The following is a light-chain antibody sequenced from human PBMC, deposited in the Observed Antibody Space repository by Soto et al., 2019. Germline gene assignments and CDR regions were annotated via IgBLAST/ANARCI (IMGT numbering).Light chain of an antibody. V-gene: IGKV1-33*01. CDR1: QHISKF. CDR2: DAS. J-gene: IGKJ2*01. CDR3: QQYDNIPRT. Sequence: DIQMTQSPSSLSASVGDRVTLTCRASQHISKFINWYQQKPGKAPKLLIYDASILETGVPSRFSGSGYGTDFTFTISSLQSEDIATYYCQQYDNIPRTFCQGTKVEVK.